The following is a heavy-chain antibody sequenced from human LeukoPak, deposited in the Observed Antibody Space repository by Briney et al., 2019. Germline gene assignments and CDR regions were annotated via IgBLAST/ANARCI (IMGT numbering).Heavy chain of an antibody. D-gene: IGHD4-17*01. Sequence: GGSLRLSCAASGFTFSNYAMSWARQAPGRGPEWVSAISSSGDRTYYADSVKGRFTISRDNSKNTLYLQMNSLRAEDTAIYYCAKDVDYGDYVVYWGQGTLVTVSS. V-gene: IGHV3-23*01. CDR2: ISSSGDRT. CDR3: AKDVDYGDYVVY. CDR1: GFTFSNYA. J-gene: IGHJ4*02.